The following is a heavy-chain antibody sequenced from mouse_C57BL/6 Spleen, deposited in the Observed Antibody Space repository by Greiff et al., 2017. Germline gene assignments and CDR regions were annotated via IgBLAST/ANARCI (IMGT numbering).Heavy chain of an antibody. Sequence: EVMLVESGGGLVKPGGSLKLSCAASGFTFSDYGMHWVRQAPEKGLEWVAYISSGSSTIYYADTVKGRFTISRDNAKNTLFLQMTSLRSEDTAMYYCARIPYYYGSSPFAYWGQGTLVTVSA. V-gene: IGHV5-17*01. J-gene: IGHJ3*01. D-gene: IGHD1-1*01. CDR3: ARIPYYYGSSPFAY. CDR2: ISSGSSTI. CDR1: GFTFSDYG.